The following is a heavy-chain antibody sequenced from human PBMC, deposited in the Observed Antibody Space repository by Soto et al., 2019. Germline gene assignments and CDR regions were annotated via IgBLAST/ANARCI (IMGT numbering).Heavy chain of an antibody. V-gene: IGHV4-30-4*02. CDR3: ARIYGSAAGDF. Sequence: SETLSLTCTVSGGSISSGDYYWSWIRQPPGKGLEWIGYIYYSGSTYYNPSLKSRVNISVDTSKNQLSLKLSSVTAADTAVYYCARIYGSAAGDFWGQGTLVTVSS. CDR2: IYYSGST. J-gene: IGHJ4*02. D-gene: IGHD6-13*01. CDR1: GGSISSGDYY.